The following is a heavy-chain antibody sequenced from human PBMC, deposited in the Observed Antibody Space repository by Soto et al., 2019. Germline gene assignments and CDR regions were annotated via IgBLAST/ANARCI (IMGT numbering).Heavy chain of an antibody. Sequence: GGSLRLSCAASGFTFSSYSMNWVRQAPGKGLEWVSYISSSSSTIYYADSVKGRFTISRGNAKNSLYLQMNSLRAEDTAVYYCARDNYRMTTVTTDAFDIWGQGTMVTVSS. J-gene: IGHJ3*02. CDR2: ISSSSSTI. V-gene: IGHV3-48*01. CDR3: ARDNYRMTTVTTDAFDI. D-gene: IGHD4-17*01. CDR1: GFTFSSYS.